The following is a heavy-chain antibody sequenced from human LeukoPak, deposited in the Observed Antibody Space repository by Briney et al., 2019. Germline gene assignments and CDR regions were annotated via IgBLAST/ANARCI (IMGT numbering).Heavy chain of an antibody. CDR3: ATVLALDSPVY. D-gene: IGHD2-15*01. V-gene: IGHV1-69*04. CDR1: GGTFSSYA. J-gene: IGHJ4*02. Sequence: ASVKVSCKASGGTFSSYAISWVRQAPGQGLEWMGRIIPILGIANYAQKFQGRVTITADKSTSTAYMELSSLRSEDTAVYYCATVLALDSPVYWGQGTLVTVSS. CDR2: IIPILGIA.